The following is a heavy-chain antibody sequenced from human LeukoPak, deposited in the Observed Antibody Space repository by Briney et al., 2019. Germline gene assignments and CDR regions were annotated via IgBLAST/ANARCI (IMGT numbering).Heavy chain of an antibody. J-gene: IGHJ3*02. D-gene: IGHD3-3*01. V-gene: IGHV3-9*01. CDR3: AKGLRFLEWLFDDGFDI. CDR1: EFTFDDYA. CDR2: ISWNSGNI. Sequence: QPGGSLRLSCAASEFTFDDYAMHWARQAPGKGLEWVSGISWNSGNIGYADSVKGRFTISRDNAKNSLYLQMNSLRAEDTALYYCAKGLRFLEWLFDDGFDIWGQGTMVTVSS.